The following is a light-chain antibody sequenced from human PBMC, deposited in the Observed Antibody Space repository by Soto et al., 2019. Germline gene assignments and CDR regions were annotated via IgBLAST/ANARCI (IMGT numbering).Light chain of an antibody. Sequence: PGERVTLSCRASQSVSSSYLTWYQQKPGQAPRLLIYGASTRATAIPDRFSGSGSGTEFTLTISSLQSEDFAVYYCQHYNNKRPLLTFGGGTKVEIK. CDR1: QSVSSSY. CDR2: GAS. CDR3: QHYNNKRPLLT. V-gene: IGKV3-15*01. J-gene: IGKJ4*01.